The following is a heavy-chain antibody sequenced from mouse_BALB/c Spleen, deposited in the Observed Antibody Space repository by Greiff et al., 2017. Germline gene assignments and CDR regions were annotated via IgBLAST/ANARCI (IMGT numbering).Heavy chain of an antibody. Sequence: QVQLQQSGAELAKPGASVKMSCKASGYTFTSYWMHWVKQRPGQGLEWIGYINPSTGYTEYNQKFKDKATLTADKSSSTAYMQLSSLTSEDSAVYYCARDGDGSAWFAYWGQGTLVTVSA. D-gene: IGHD2-3*01. V-gene: IGHV1-7*01. CDR2: INPSTGYT. J-gene: IGHJ3*01. CDR1: GYTFTSYW. CDR3: ARDGDGSAWFAY.